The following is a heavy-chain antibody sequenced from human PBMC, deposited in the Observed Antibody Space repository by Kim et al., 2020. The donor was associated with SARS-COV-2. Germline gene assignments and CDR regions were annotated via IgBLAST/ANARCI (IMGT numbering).Heavy chain of an antibody. D-gene: IGHD1-26*01. V-gene: IGHV4-34*01. J-gene: IGHJ4*02. CDR3: ARGRGVGAVGYYFDY. Sequence: PALKSRLTIAVDASKNQCSLKLSSVTAADTAVYYCARGRGVGAVGYYFDYWGQGTLVTVSS.